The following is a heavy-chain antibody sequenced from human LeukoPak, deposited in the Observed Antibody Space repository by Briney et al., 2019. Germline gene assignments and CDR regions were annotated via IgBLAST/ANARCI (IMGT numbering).Heavy chain of an antibody. J-gene: IGHJ4*02. CDR2: ITNNDGTT. D-gene: IGHD3-22*01. V-gene: IGHV3-11*01. CDR1: GFTFSDYY. Sequence: PGGSLRLSCAASGFTFSDYYMSWIRQAPGKGLEWISYITNNDGTTYYADSVKGRFTISRDNAKNSLYLQMNSLRAEDTAVYYCARLDSSVYPTYDYWGQGTLVTVSS. CDR3: ARLDSSVYPTYDY.